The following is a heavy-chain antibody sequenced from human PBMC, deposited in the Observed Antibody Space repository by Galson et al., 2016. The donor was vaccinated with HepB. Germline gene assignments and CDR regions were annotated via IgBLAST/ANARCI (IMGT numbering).Heavy chain of an antibody. Sequence: SLRLSCAASGFTFSNYVMTWVRQAPGKGLEWVSDISGSGGSTYYADSVKGRFTNSRDNSKNTLYLQMNSLRAEATAIYYWAKEEQLVRYVQHWGQGTLVTVSS. J-gene: IGHJ1*01. CDR3: AKEEQLVRYVQH. CDR2: ISGSGGST. V-gene: IGHV3-23*01. D-gene: IGHD6-13*01. CDR1: GFTFSNYV.